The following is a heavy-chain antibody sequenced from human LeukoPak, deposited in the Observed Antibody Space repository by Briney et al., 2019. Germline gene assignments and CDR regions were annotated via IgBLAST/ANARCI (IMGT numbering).Heavy chain of an antibody. V-gene: IGHV4-39*07. CDR1: GGSISSSSYY. CDR3: ARFGRLRLFDY. D-gene: IGHD4-17*01. CDR2: IYYSGST. Sequence: SETLSLTCTVSGGSISSSSYYWGWIRQPPGKGLEWIGSIYYSGSTYYNPSLKSRVTISVDTSKNQFSLKLSSVTAEDTAVYYCARFGRLRLFDYWGQGTLVTVSS. J-gene: IGHJ4*02.